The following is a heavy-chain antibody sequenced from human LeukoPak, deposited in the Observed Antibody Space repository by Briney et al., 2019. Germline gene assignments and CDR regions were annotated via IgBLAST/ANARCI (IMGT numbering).Heavy chain of an antibody. D-gene: IGHD3-10*01. J-gene: IGHJ5*02. CDR1: SGSISSYY. CDR2: IYITGST. Sequence: SETLSLTCSVSSGSISSYYWSWIRQPPGKGLEWIGRIYITGSTTYNPSLKSRVTMSLDTSRNQFSLKLSSVTAADTAVYYCARDSGTTGEVKFDPWGQGTLVTVSS. V-gene: IGHV4-4*07. CDR3: ARDSGTTGEVKFDP.